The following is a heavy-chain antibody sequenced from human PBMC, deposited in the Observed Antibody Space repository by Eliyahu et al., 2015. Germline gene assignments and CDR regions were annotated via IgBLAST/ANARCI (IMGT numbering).Heavy chain of an antibody. Sequence: QVQLQESGPGLVKPSETLSLTCTVSGGPISSYSWTWIRQPPGKGLEWIGYIYTSGSTNYNPSLKSRVTISVDTSKNQFSLKLSSVTAADTAVYYCARHFSRGGYNYDYWGQGTLVTVSS. CDR1: GGPISSYS. D-gene: IGHD5-24*01. CDR3: ARHFSRGGYNYDY. V-gene: IGHV4-4*09. J-gene: IGHJ4*02. CDR2: IYTSGST.